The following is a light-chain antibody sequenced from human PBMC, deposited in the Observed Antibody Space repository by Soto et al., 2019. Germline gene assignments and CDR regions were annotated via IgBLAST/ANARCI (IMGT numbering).Light chain of an antibody. J-gene: IGKJ5*01. CDR2: AAS. Sequence: AIRMTQSPSSFSASTGDRVTITCRASQGISSYLAWYQQKPGKAPKLLIYAASTLQSGVPSRFSGSGSGTEFTLTISSLQPDDFATYYCQQYNSYPITFGQGTRLEN. CDR1: QGISSY. CDR3: QQYNSYPIT. V-gene: IGKV1-8*01.